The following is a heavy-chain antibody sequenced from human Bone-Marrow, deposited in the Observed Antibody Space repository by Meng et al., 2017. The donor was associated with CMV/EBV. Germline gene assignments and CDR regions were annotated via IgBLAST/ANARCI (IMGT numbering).Heavy chain of an antibody. J-gene: IGHJ6*02. CDR1: GFTFSGSA. CDR3: TRHLEPVVMDYYYGMDV. V-gene: IGHV3-73*01. D-gene: IGHD3-22*01. CDR2: IRSKANSYAT. Sequence: GESLKISCAASGFTFSGSAMHWVRQASGKGLEWVGRIRSKANSYATAYAASVKGRFTISRDDSKNTAYLQMNSLKTEDTAVYYCTRHLEPVVMDYYYGMDVWGQGTTVTVSS.